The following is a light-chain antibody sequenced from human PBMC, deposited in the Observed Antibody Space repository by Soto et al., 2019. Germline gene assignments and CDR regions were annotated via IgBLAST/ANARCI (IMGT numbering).Light chain of an antibody. Sequence: QSVLTQTPSVSGAPGQRVTLSCTGGRSNIGAGYDVHWYQQLPGTAPKLLISGNSNRPSGVPDRFSGSKSGTSASLAITGLQPDDEADYYCQSYDSSLRFVVFGGGTKVTVL. V-gene: IGLV1-40*01. CDR3: QSYDSSLRFVV. CDR1: RSNIGAGYD. CDR2: GNS. J-gene: IGLJ2*01.